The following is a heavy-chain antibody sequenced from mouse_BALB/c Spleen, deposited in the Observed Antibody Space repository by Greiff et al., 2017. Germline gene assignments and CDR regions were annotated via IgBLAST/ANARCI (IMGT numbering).Heavy chain of an antibody. CDR3: ARSHRYDGLDY. V-gene: IGHV5-17*02. Sequence: DVMLVESGGGLVQPGGSRKLSCAASGFTFSSFGMHWVRQAPEKGLEWVAYISSGSSTIYYIDTVKGRFTISRDNPKNTLFLQMTSLRSGDTAMYYCARSHRYDGLDYWGQGTTLTVSS. CDR2: ISSGSSTI. J-gene: IGHJ2*01. D-gene: IGHD2-14*01. CDR1: GFTFSSFG.